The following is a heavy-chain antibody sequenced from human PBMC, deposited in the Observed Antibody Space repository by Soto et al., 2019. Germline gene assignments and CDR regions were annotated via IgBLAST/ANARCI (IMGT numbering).Heavy chain of an antibody. CDR1: GFTFSSYW. CDR2: IKQDGSEK. V-gene: IGHV3-7*01. Sequence: HPGGSLRLSCAASGFTFSSYWMSWVRQAPGKGLEWVANIKQDGSEKYYVDSVKGRFTISRDNAKNSLYLQMNSLRAEDTAVYYCARGRPYYDFWSGYYPSSTYYYYYGMDVWGQGTTVTVSS. D-gene: IGHD3-3*01. CDR3: ARGRPYYDFWSGYYPSSTYYYYYGMDV. J-gene: IGHJ6*02.